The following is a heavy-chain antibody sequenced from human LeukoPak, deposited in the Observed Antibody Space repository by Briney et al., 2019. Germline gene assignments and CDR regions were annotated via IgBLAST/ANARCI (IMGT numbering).Heavy chain of an antibody. CDR2: ISSSSSYI. CDR1: GFTFSSYS. D-gene: IGHD6-13*01. Sequence: GGSLRLSCAASGFTFSSYSMNWVRQAPGKGLEWVSSISSSSSYIYYADSVKGRFTISRDNSKNTLHLQMNSLRAEDTAVYYCAKSAGPEMYYYYYMDVWGKGTTVTVSS. CDR3: AKSAGPEMYYYYYMDV. J-gene: IGHJ6*03. V-gene: IGHV3-21*04.